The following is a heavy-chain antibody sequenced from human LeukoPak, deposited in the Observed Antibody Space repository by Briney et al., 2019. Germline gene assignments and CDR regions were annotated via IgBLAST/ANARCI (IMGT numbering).Heavy chain of an antibody. CDR2: ISGSGGGT. D-gene: IGHD3-22*01. CDR3: AKRGVVIRVILVGFHKEAYYFDS. J-gene: IGHJ4*02. Sequence: GGSLRLSCAVSGITLSNYYMTWVRQAPGKGLEWVGGISGSGGGTNYAHSVKGRFNISRDNSKNTLYLQMNSLRAEDTAVYFCAKRGVVIRVILVGFHKEAYYFDSWGQGALITVSS. V-gene: IGHV3-23*01. CDR1: GITLSNYY.